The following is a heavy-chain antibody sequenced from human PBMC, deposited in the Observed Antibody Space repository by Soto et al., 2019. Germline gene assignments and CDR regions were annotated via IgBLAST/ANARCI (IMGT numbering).Heavy chain of an antibody. CDR2: IYYSGST. J-gene: IGHJ4*02. D-gene: IGHD3-10*01. CDR3: ARRSRVGLSYYFDY. CDR1: GGSISSSSYY. Sequence: QLQLQESGPGLVKPSETLSLTCTVSGGSISSSSYYWGWIRQPPGKWLEWIGSIYYSGSTYYKPSLTRRVTLSVDTSKNQFSLKLSSVTAADTAVYYCARRSRVGLSYYFDYWGQGTLVTVSS. V-gene: IGHV4-39*01.